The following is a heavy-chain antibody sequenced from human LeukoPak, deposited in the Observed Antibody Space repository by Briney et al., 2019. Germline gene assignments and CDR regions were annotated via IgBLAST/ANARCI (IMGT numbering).Heavy chain of an antibody. D-gene: IGHD2-2*01. Sequence: GGSLRLSCAASGFTFSSYAMSWVRQARGKGLEWVSAISGIGVCTYYADSGKGRFTISRDNYKKTLYLQMNSLRAEDTAVYYCAKIGSSTSCYRDEACYFDYWGQGTLVTVFS. V-gene: IGHV3-23*01. CDR1: GFTFSSYA. CDR2: ISGIGVCT. J-gene: IGHJ4*02. CDR3: AKIGSSTSCYRDEACYFDY.